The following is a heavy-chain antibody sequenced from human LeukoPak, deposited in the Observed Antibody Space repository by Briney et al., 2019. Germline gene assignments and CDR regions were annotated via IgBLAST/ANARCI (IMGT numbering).Heavy chain of an antibody. CDR3: AKHDSSSDF. CDR1: GFIFSSYG. Sequence: AGGSLRLSCAASGFIFSSYGMHWVRQPPGKGLEWVAFIRSDGSDKYYVDSVKGRFTISRDNSKNTLWLQMNSLRAEDTAVYYCAKHDSSSDFWGQGPLVTVSS. CDR2: IRSDGSDK. D-gene: IGHD3-22*01. V-gene: IGHV3-30*02. J-gene: IGHJ4*02.